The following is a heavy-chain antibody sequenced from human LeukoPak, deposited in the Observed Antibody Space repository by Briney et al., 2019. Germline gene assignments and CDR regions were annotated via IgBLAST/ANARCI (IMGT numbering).Heavy chain of an antibody. V-gene: IGHV3-9*01. CDR3: AKGITMVRGVSHWFDP. J-gene: IGHJ5*02. CDR2: ISWNSGSI. CDR1: GFTFDDYA. D-gene: IGHD3-10*01. Sequence: GGSLRLSCAASGFTFDDYAMHWVRQAPGKGLEWVSGISWNSGSIGHADSVKGRFTISRDNAKNTLYLQMNSLRAEDTAVYYCAKGITMVRGVSHWFDPWGQGTLVTVSS.